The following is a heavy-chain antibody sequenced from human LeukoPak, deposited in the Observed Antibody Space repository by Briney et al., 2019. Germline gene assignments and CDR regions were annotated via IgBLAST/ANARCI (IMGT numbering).Heavy chain of an antibody. V-gene: IGHV1-2*02. CDR3: ARDHRAHRGVIP. J-gene: IGHJ5*02. CDR1: GGTFSSYA. D-gene: IGHD3-10*01. Sequence: ASVKVSCKASGGTFSSYAISWVRQAPGQGLEWMGWINPNSGGTNYAQKFQGRVTMTRDTSISTAYMELSRLRSDDTAVYYCARDHRAHRGVIPWGQGTLVTVSS. CDR2: INPNSGGT.